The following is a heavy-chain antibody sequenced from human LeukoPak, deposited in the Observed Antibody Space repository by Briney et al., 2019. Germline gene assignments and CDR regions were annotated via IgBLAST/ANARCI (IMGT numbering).Heavy chain of an antibody. Sequence: PGGSLRLWCSASGFTFRSYTMHWVRQAPGKGLEYVSSIGGGGDSTYYAESVKGRFTVSRDNAKNTLFLQMSSLKPEDTAVYYCVKDRSGTYSFDSWGQGTLVTVSS. D-gene: IGHD1-26*01. J-gene: IGHJ4*02. V-gene: IGHV3-64D*06. CDR1: GFTFRSYT. CDR2: IGGGGDST. CDR3: VKDRSGTYSFDS.